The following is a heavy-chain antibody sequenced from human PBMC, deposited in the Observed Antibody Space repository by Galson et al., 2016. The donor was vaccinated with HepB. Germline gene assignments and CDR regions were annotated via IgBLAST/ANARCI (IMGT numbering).Heavy chain of an antibody. D-gene: IGHD4/OR15-4a*01. CDR1: GFSLSTDGVL. Sequence: PALVKPTQTLTLTCTFSGFSLSTDGVLVGWIRQPPEKALEWLALIYWDGDARYSPSLNSRLTITKDTSKSQVVLAMTNMDPVDTAIYYCASRSYGANRFDSWGQGTLVTVSS. CDR2: IYWDGDA. J-gene: IGHJ4*02. CDR3: ASRSYGANRFDS. V-gene: IGHV2-5*02.